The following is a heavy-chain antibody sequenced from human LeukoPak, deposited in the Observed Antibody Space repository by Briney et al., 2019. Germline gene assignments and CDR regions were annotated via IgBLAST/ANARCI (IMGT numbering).Heavy chain of an antibody. CDR3: ARVEQQSSALYYYYYYMDV. D-gene: IGHD6-13*01. Sequence: GGSLRLSCAASGFTFSSHSMSWVRQAPGKGLEWVSGINWNGGSTGYADSVKGRFTISRDNAKTSLYLQMNSLRAEDTALYYCARVEQQSSALYYYYYYMDVWGKGTTVTVSS. CDR1: GFTFSSHS. J-gene: IGHJ6*03. CDR2: INWNGGST. V-gene: IGHV3-20*04.